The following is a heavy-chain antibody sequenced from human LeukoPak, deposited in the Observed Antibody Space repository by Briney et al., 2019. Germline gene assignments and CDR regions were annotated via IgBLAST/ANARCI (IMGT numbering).Heavy chain of an antibody. CDR3: ARDWGDYYDSSGYFDY. V-gene: IGHV1-69*04. J-gene: IGHJ4*02. D-gene: IGHD3-22*01. Sequence: ASVKVSCKASGGTFSSYAISWVRQAPGQGLEWMGRIIPILGIANYAQKIQGRVTITADKSTSTAYMELSSLRSEDTAVYYCARDWGDYYDSSGYFDYWGQGTLVTVSS. CDR1: GGTFSSYA. CDR2: IIPILGIA.